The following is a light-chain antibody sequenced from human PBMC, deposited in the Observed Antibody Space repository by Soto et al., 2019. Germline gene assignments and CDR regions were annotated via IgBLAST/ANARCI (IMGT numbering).Light chain of an antibody. J-gene: IGKJ4*01. Sequence: EIVSTQYPVTLSLSPGERDPPSRLATRRFNNFVAWYQPQPGQADSLLISDAYNRATGIPDRFSGSGSGTDFTITINSLEPEDFAVYFCHQRAGWPPTVGGGTKVDIK. V-gene: IGKV3-11*01. CDR2: DAY. CDR1: RRFNNF. CDR3: HQRAGWPPT.